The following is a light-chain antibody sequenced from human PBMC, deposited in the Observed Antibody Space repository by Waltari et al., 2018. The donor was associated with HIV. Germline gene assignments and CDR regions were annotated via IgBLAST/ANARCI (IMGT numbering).Light chain of an antibody. V-gene: IGLV1-51*01. Sequence: QSALTQPPSVSAAPGQKVTISCSGSASNIGTFYVSWYPQFPGTPPKLIIFDNGQRNPGVPGRFSSSKSGTSATLDITGLQTGDEADYYCGTWDASLNLAGVFGGGTRLTVL. CDR1: ASNIGTFY. CDR3: GTWDASLNLAGV. J-gene: IGLJ3*02. CDR2: DNG.